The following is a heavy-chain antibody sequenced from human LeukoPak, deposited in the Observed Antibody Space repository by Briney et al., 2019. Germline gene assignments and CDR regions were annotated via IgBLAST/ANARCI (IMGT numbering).Heavy chain of an antibody. CDR1: GFTFSSYA. CDR3: AKLQADYYFDY. J-gene: IGHJ4*02. Sequence: GGSLRLSCAASGFTFSSYAMSWVRQAPGKGLEWVSAISGSGGSTYYADSVKGRFTISRDNSKSTLYLQMNSLRVEDTAVYYCAKLQADYYFDYWGQGTLVTVSS. V-gene: IGHV3-23*01. D-gene: IGHD6-13*01. CDR2: ISGSGGST.